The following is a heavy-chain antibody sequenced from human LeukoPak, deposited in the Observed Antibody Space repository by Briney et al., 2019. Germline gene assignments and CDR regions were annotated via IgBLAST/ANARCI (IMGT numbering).Heavy chain of an antibody. CDR1: GFTFSSYW. D-gene: IGHD6-19*01. CDR2: INSDGSSK. CDR3: ARESGDYSGWNPFDY. J-gene: IGHJ4*02. V-gene: IGHV3-74*01. Sequence: GGSLRLSCAASGFTFSSYWMHWVRQAPGKGLVWVSRINSDGSSKSYADSVKGRFTISKDNAKNTLYLQMNSLTAEDTAVYYCARESGDYSGWNPFDYWGQGTLVTVSS.